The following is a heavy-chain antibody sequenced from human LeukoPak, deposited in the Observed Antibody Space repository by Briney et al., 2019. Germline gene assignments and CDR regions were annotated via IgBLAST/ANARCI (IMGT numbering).Heavy chain of an antibody. CDR3: TRRYYYGSGSYSDYFDY. Sequence: GGSLRLSCAASGFTVSSNYMSWVRQAPGKGLEWVGFIRSKAYGGTTEYAASVKGRFTISRDDSKSIAYLQMNSLKTEDTAVYYCTRRYYYGSGSYSDYFDYWGQGTLVTVSS. J-gene: IGHJ4*02. V-gene: IGHV3-49*04. CDR2: IRSKAYGGTT. CDR1: GFTVSSNY. D-gene: IGHD3-10*01.